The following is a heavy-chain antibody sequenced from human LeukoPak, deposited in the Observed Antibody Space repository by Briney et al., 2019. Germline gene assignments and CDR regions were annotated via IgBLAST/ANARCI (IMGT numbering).Heavy chain of an antibody. V-gene: IGHV3-23*01. J-gene: IGHJ6*03. CDR1: GFTFSSYH. Sequence: PGGSLTLSCTASGFTFSSYHMSWVRHAPGKGLEWVSSISGSGGRTYYADSGKGRYTPSRDNSTITLYLQMNNQSAEDTAVYYCAKSAPKTYYDFGSGPPIYMDVWGKGPTVPVSS. D-gene: IGHD3-3*01. CDR2: ISGSGGRT. CDR3: AKSAPKTYYDFGSGPPIYMDV.